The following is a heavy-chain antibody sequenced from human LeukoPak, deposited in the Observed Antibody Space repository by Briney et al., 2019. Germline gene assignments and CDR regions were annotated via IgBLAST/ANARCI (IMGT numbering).Heavy chain of an antibody. J-gene: IGHJ4*02. CDR2: VCYTGST. D-gene: IGHD3-10*01. V-gene: IGHV4-39*02. CDR1: GGSISSSGYY. Sequence: SETLSLTCTVSGGSISSSGYYWGWIRQPPGKGLEWVGSVCYTGSTFYNPSLKSRVTTSVDTSKNHFSLNLSSVTAADTAVYYCARHRGRYYDSGSYYCFDYWGQGTLVTVSS. CDR3: ARHRGRYYDSGSYYCFDY.